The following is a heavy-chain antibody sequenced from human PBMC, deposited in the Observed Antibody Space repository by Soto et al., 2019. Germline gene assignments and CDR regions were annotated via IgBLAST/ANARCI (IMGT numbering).Heavy chain of an antibody. CDR1: GYTFTGYY. CDR3: ARDMAHSPYYYGMEV. V-gene: IGHV1-2*02. J-gene: IGHJ6*02. Sequence: ASVKVSCKASGYTFTGYYMHWVRQAPGQGLEWMGWINPNSGGTNYAQKFQGRVTMTRDTSISTAYMELSRLRSDDTAVYYCARDMAHSPYYYGMEVWGQGTKVTVSS. CDR2: INPNSGGT.